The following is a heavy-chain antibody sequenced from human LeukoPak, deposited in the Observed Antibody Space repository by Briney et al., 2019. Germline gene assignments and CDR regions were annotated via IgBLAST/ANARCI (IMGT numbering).Heavy chain of an antibody. CDR2: ISRSGSTI. CDR1: GFTFSSYE. J-gene: IGHJ4*02. V-gene: IGHV3-48*03. CDR3: ARSMVTNYFDH. Sequence: GGSLRLSCAASGFTFSSYEMNWVRQAPGKGLEGVSYISRSGSTIYYADSVQGRFTISRDNAKNSLCLQMNSLRAEDTAVYYCARSMVTNYFDHWGQGTLVTVSS. D-gene: IGHD4-17*01.